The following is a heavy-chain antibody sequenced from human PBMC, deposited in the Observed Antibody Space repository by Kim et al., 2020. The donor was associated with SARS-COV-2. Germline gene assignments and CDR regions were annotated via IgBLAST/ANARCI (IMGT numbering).Heavy chain of an antibody. V-gene: IGHV3-11*04. Sequence: YADAVKGRFTISRDKAKNSLYLQMNSLRAEDTAVYYCARDYDSSGYFDCWGQGTLVTLSS. CDR3: ARDYDSSGYFDC. J-gene: IGHJ4*02. D-gene: IGHD3-22*01.